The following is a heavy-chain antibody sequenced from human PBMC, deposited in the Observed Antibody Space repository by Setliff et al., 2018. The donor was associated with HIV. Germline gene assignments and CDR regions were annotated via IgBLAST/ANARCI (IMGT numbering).Heavy chain of an antibody. CDR1: GFTFSSYG. J-gene: IGHJ6*02. Sequence: GSLRLSCAASGFTFSSYGMHWVRQAPGKGLEWVAFIRYDGSNKYYADSVKGRFTISRDNSKNTLYLQMNSLRAEDTAVYYCAKDNDYVWGSFSAASKGRYGMDVWCQGTTVTVSS. CDR2: IRYDGSNK. V-gene: IGHV3-30*02. CDR3: AKDNDYVWGSFSAASKGRYGMDV. D-gene: IGHD3-16*01.